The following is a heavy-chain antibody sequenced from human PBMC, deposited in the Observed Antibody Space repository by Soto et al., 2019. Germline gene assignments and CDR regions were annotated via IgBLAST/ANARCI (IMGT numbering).Heavy chain of an antibody. CDR3: ARAGWFGEFIFDY. CDR1: GFTVSSNY. V-gene: IGHV3-66*01. J-gene: IGHJ4*02. CDR2: IYSGGST. D-gene: IGHD3-10*01. Sequence: GGSLRLSCAASGFTVSSNYMSWVRQAPGKGLEWVSVIYSGGSTYYADSVKGRFTISRDNSKNTLYLQMNSLRAEDTAVYYCARAGWFGEFIFDYWGQGTLVTVSS.